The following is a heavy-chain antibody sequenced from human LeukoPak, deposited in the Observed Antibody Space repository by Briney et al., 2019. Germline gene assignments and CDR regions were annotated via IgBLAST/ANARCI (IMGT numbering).Heavy chain of an antibody. CDR2: IKQDGSEK. CDR1: GFTFTNHR. Sequence: GGSLRLSCEASGFTFTNHRMTWVRQTPGKGLEWVANIKQDGSEKNYVDSVKGRFTISRDNAKNSLYLQMNSLRAEDSAVYYCARELIYGSKSYYTPWGQGTLVTVSS. CDR3: ARELIYGSKSYYTP. D-gene: IGHD3-10*01. J-gene: IGHJ5*02. V-gene: IGHV3-7*01.